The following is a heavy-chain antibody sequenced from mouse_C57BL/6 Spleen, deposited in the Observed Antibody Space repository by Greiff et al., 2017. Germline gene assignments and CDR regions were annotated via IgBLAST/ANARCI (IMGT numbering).Heavy chain of an antibody. CDR2: ISYSGST. Sequence: EVQGVESGPGMVKPSQSLSLTCTVTGYSITSGYDWHWIRHFPGNKLEWMGYISYSGSTNYNPSLKSRISITHDTSKNHFFLKLNSVTTEDTATYYCARGRDLSPFDYWGQGTTLTVSS. V-gene: IGHV3-1*01. J-gene: IGHJ2*01. CDR1: GYSITSGYD. D-gene: IGHD1-1*01. CDR3: ARGRDLSPFDY.